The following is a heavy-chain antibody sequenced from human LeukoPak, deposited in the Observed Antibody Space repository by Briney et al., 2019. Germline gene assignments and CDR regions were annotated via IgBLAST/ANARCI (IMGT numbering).Heavy chain of an antibody. V-gene: IGHV4-59*01. D-gene: IGHD4-17*01. Sequence: PSETLSLTCTVSGGSISSYYWSWLRQPPGKGLEGIGYIYYSGSTNYNPSLKSRVTISVDTSKDQFSLKLSSVTAADTAVYYCARARAYGDYGYWGQGTLVTVSS. J-gene: IGHJ4*02. CDR2: IYYSGST. CDR1: GGSISSYY. CDR3: ARARAYGDYGY.